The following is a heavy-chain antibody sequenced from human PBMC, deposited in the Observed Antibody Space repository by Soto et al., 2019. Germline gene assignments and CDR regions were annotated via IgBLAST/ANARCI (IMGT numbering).Heavy chain of an antibody. CDR1: GYSFTSYW. D-gene: IGHD5-18*01. CDR3: ARPFGYGCYRYYYYGMDV. J-gene: IGHJ6*02. CDR2: IYPGDSDT. Sequence: GESLKISCKGSGYSFTSYWIGWVRQMPGKGLEWMGIIYPGDSDTRYSPSFQGQVTISADKSISTAYLQWSSLKASDTAMYYCARPFGYGCYRYYYYGMDVWGQGTTVTVSS. V-gene: IGHV5-51*01.